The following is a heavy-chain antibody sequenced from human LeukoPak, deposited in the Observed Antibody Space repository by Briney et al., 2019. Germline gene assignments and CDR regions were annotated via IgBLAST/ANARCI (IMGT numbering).Heavy chain of an antibody. CDR1: GGSIGSSSHY. D-gene: IGHD2-2*01. V-gene: IGHV4-39*07. J-gene: IGHJ4*02. CDR2: IYYSGST. CDR3: ARDSFIVVVPAASTFDC. Sequence: SETLSLTWTVSGGSIGSSSHYWGWVRQPPGKGLEWIGSIYYSGSTYYNPSLKSRVTISVDTSKNQFSLKLSSVTAADTAVYYCARDSFIVVVPAASTFDCWGQGTPVTVSS.